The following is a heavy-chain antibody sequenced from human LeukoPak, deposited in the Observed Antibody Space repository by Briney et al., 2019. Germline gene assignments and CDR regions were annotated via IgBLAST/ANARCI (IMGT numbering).Heavy chain of an antibody. CDR1: GGSFSGYY. V-gene: IGHV4-34*01. D-gene: IGHD6-13*01. CDR2: INHSGST. Sequence: KPSETLSLTCAVYGGSFSGYYWSWIRQPPGKGLEWIGEINHSGSTNYNPSLKSRVTISVDTPKNQFSLKLSSVTAADTAVYYCASLPRGSSSWYSRYFDYWGQGTLVTVSS. J-gene: IGHJ4*02. CDR3: ASLPRGSSSWYSRYFDY.